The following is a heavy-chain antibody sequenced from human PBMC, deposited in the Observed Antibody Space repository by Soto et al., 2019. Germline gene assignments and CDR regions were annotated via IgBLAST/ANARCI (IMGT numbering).Heavy chain of an antibody. CDR2: MNPNSGNT. V-gene: IGHV1-8*01. J-gene: IGHJ5*02. CDR1: GYTFTSYD. D-gene: IGHD6-6*01. Sequence: ASVKVSCKASGYTFTSYDINWVRQATGQGLEWMGWMNPNSGNTGYAQKFQGRVTMTRNTSISTAYMELSSLRSEDTAVYYCARARRRSISARLNWFDPWGQGTLVTVSS. CDR3: ARARRRSISARLNWFDP.